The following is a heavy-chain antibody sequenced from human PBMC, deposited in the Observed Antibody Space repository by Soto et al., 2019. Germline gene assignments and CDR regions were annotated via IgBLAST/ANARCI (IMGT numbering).Heavy chain of an antibody. Sequence: QVQLVQSGAEVKKPGASVKVSCKASGYTFTSYGISWVRQAPGQGLEWMGWISAYNGNTNYAQKLQGRVTMTTDTLTSXAYMELRSLRSDDTAVYYCAASLGYCSGGSCPTVFWGQGTLVTVSS. V-gene: IGHV1-18*01. J-gene: IGHJ4*02. CDR1: GYTFTSYG. CDR2: ISAYNGNT. D-gene: IGHD2-15*01. CDR3: AASLGYCSGGSCPTVF.